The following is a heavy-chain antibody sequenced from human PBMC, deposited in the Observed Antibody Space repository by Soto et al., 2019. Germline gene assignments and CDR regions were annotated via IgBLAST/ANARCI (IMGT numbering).Heavy chain of an antibody. CDR1: GGSISSSSYY. Sequence: PSETLSLTCTVSGGSISSSSYYWGGSRQPPGKGLEWIGNIYYSGSTYYNPSLKSRVTISVDTSKNQFSLKLSSVTAADTAVYYCARLVQRSLDYWGQGTLVTV. CDR3: ARLVQRSLDY. D-gene: IGHD3-10*01. CDR2: IYYSGST. J-gene: IGHJ4*02. V-gene: IGHV4-39*01.